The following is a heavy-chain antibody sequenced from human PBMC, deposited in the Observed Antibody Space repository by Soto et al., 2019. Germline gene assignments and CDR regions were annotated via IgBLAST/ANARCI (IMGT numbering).Heavy chain of an antibody. D-gene: IGHD3-3*01. CDR1: GFTFSSYA. Sequence: EVQLLESGGGLVQPGGSLRLSCAASGFTFSSYAMSWVRQAPGKGLEWVSAVSGSGCSTYYADSVKGRFTISRDNSKNTLNLQMNSLRPDDTAVYYCAKDTPYPITIFGVVIPNAFDIWGQGTMVTVSS. CDR3: AKDTPYPITIFGVVIPNAFDI. CDR2: VSGSGCST. J-gene: IGHJ3*02. V-gene: IGHV3-23*01.